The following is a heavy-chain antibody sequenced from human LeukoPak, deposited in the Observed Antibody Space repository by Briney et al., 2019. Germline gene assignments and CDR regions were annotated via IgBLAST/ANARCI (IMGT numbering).Heavy chain of an antibody. V-gene: IGHV3-7*01. D-gene: IGHD3-22*01. Sequence: GGSLRLSCVASGFTFSSSWMSWVRQGPGKGLEWVASINQDEIHYVDAVRGRFTISRDNAKNSLYPQMNSLTADDTAVYYCATPITTAYDSSGYDAFDIWGQGTMVTVSS. CDR2: INQDEI. CDR1: GFTFSSSW. CDR3: ATPITTAYDSSGYDAFDI. J-gene: IGHJ3*02.